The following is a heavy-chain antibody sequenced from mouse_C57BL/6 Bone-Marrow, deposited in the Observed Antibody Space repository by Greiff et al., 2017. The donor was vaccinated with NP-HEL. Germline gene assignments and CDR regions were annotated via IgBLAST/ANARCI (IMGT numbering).Heavy chain of an antibody. Sequence: QVQLQQSGAELVRPGTSVKLSCKASGYTFTSYWMHWVKQRPGQGLEWIGVIDPSDSYTNYNQKFKGKATLTVDTSSSTAYMQLSSLTSEDSAVYYCASKGYYFWGQGTLVTVS. CDR3: ASKGYYF. CDR1: GYTFTSYW. CDR2: IDPSDSYT. V-gene: IGHV1-59*01. J-gene: IGHJ3*01. D-gene: IGHD1-1*01.